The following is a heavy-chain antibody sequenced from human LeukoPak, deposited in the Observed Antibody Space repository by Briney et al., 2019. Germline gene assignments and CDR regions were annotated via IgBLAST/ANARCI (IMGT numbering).Heavy chain of an antibody. CDR3: ARFGTSSSRFFDQ. CDR1: GGSISSGGYS. Sequence: PSETLSLTCAVSGGSISSGGYSCSWIRQPPGKGLEWIGYIHYSGTTNYYPSLKSRVTIALDTSKNQFSLKLNSVTAADTAVYYCARFGTSSSRFFDQWGQGTLVTVSS. J-gene: IGHJ4*02. V-gene: IGHV4-61*08. CDR2: IHYSGTT. D-gene: IGHD6-6*01.